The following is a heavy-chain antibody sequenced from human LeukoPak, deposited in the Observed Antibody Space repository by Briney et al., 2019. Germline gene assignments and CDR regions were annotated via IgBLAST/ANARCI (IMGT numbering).Heavy chain of an antibody. D-gene: IGHD2-2*01. CDR3: ARAATAAQRYFDY. V-gene: IGHV3-53*04. J-gene: IGHJ4*02. CDR2: IYSGGST. CDR1: GFTVSSNY. Sequence: GGSLRLSCAASGFTVSSNYMSWVRQAPGKGLEWVSVIYSGGSTYYADSVKGRFTISRHNSKNTLYLQMNSLRAEDTAVYYCARAATAAQRYFDYWGQGTLVTVSS.